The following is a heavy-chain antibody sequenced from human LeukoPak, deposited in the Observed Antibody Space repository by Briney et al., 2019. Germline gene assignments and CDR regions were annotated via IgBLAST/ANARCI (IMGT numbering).Heavy chain of an antibody. J-gene: IGHJ4*02. CDR2: IRRDGTYV. D-gene: IGHD1-26*01. CDR3: ASGGPTRGTLAS. Sequence: GASLRLSCTAYAFGFSDYGMYWVRQTPDEGLEWVAYIRRDGTYVNYVASVKGRFSISRDNSKSTLWLQMNSLRVEDTALYYCASGGPTRGTLASWGQGSLVTVSS. CDR1: AFGFSDYG. V-gene: IGHV3-30*02.